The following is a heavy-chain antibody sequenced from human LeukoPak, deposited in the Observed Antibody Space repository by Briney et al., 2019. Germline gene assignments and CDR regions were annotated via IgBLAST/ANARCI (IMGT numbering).Heavy chain of an antibody. CDR2: IYYSGST. J-gene: IGHJ6*02. CDR1: GGSISRYY. V-gene: IGHV4-30-4*01. D-gene: IGHD3-10*01. CDR3: ARGPSMVRGWDYYYGMDV. Sequence: SETLSLTCTVSGGSISRYYWSWIRQPPGKGLEWIGYIYYSGSTYYNPSLKSRVTISVDTSKNQFSLKLSSVTAADTAVYYCARGPSMVRGWDYYYGMDVWGQGTTVTVSS.